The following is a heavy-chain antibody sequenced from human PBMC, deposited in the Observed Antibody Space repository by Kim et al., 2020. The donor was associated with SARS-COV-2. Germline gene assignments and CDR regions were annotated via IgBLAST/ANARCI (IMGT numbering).Heavy chain of an antibody. D-gene: IGHD3-16*01. J-gene: IGHJ5*02. CDR1: GFTFSSYA. V-gene: IGHV3-30-3*01. CDR3: ARAGGNWIDP. CDR2: ISYDGSNK. Sequence: GGSLRLSCAASGFTFSSYAMHWVRQAPGKGLEWVAVISYDGSNKYYADSVKGRFTISRDNSKNTLYLQMNSLRAEDTAVYYCARAGGNWIDPWGQGTLVTVSS.